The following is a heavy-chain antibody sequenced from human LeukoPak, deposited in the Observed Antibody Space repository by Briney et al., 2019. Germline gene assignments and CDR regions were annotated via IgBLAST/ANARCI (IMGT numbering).Heavy chain of an antibody. V-gene: IGHV4-39*07. D-gene: IGHD6-6*01. J-gene: IGHJ6*03. CDR1: GGSISSSNYY. CDR3: ARAGSSSVNYYMDV. CDR2: IYSRGST. Sequence: SETLSLTCIVSGGSISSSNYYWGWIRQSPGKGLEWIGSIYSRGSTYYNPSLKSRVTISVDTSKNQFSLKLSSVTAADTAVYYCARAGSSSVNYYMDVWGKGTTVTVSS.